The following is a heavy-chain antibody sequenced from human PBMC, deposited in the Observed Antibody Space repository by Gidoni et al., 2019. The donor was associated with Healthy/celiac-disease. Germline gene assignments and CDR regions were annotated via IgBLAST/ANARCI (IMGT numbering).Heavy chain of an antibody. CDR1: GFTFSSYG. V-gene: IGHV3-30*18. CDR3: AKSKGDIRNYFDY. Sequence: AASGFTFSSYGMHWVRQAPGKGLEWVAVISYDGSNKYYADSVKGRFTIARDNSKNTLYLQMTSLRAEDTAVYYCAKSKGDIRNYFDYWGQGTLVTVSS. CDR2: ISYDGSNK. J-gene: IGHJ4*02. D-gene: IGHD2-15*01.